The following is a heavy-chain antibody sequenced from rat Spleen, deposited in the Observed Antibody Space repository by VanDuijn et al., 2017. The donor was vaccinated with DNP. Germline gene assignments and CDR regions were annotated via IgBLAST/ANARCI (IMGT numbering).Heavy chain of an antibody. D-gene: IGHD5-1*01. CDR1: GITFSNYY. J-gene: IGHJ3*01. Sequence: EVQLVESGGGLVQPGRSLKLSCAASGITFSNYYMAWVRQAPKKGLEWVADISPSGSRTHYPDSVKGRFTISRDNAKSTLYLQMDSLGSEDTATYYCPRLGERLFDYWGQGTLVTVSS. CDR2: ISPSGSRT. V-gene: IGHV5-7*01. CDR3: PRLGERLFDY.